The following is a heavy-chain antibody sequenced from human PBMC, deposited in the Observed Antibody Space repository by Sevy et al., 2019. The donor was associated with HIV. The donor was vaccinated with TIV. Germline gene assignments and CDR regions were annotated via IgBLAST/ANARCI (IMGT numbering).Heavy chain of an antibody. CDR1: GYTFTSYD. V-gene: IGHV1-8*01. J-gene: IGHJ6*02. D-gene: IGHD3-3*01. CDR3: ARGADYDFWRPRSNYGMDV. CDR2: VNPNSGNT. Sequence: ASVKVSCKASGYTFTSYDINWVRQATGQGLEWMGWVNPNSGNTGYAQKFQGRVTMTRNTSISTAYMELSSLRSEDTAVYYCARGADYDFWRPRSNYGMDVWGQGTTVTVSS.